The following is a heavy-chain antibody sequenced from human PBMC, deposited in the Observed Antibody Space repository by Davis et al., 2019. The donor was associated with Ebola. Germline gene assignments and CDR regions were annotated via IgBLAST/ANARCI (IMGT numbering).Heavy chain of an antibody. CDR3: ARGYCSSTSCSFDY. V-gene: IGHV4-59*12. Sequence: SETLSLTCTVSGGSISGYYWSWIRQPPGKGLEWIGFVYDSGSTSYNPSLKSRVTVSLHTSKNQISLKLSSVTAADTAVYYCARGYCSSTSCSFDYWGQGTLVTVSS. D-gene: IGHD2-2*01. J-gene: IGHJ4*02. CDR2: VYDSGST. CDR1: GGSISGYY.